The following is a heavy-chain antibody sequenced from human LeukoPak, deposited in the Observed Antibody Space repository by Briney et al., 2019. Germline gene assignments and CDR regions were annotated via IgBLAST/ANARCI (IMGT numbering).Heavy chain of an antibody. D-gene: IGHD3-22*01. CDR3: ARASETYYYDSSGYYAFDY. V-gene: IGHV4-38-2*02. CDR2: IYHSGST. J-gene: IGHJ4*02. Sequence: PSETLSLTCTVSGYSISSGYYWGWLRQPPGKGLEWTGRIYHSGSTYYNLSLKSRVTISVDTPKNQFSLKLSSVTAADTAVYYCARASETYYYDSSGYYAFDYWGQGTLVTVSS. CDR1: GYSISSGYY.